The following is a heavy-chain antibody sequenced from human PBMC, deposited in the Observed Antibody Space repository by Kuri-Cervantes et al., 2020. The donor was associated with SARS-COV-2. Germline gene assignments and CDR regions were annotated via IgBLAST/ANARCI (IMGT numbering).Heavy chain of an antibody. D-gene: IGHD4-17*01. CDR2: ISAYNGNT. Sequence: ASVKVSCKASGYTFTSYGISWVRQAPGQGLEWMGWISAYNGNTNYAQKLQGRVTMTTDTSTSTAYMELRSPRSDDTAVYYCARDTGMTTVPKDYYYGMDVWGQGTTVTVSS. CDR3: ARDTGMTTVPKDYYYGMDV. V-gene: IGHV1-18*01. CDR1: GYTFTSYG. J-gene: IGHJ6*02.